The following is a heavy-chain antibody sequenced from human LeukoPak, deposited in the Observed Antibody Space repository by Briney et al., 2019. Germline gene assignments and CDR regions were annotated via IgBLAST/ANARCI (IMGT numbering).Heavy chain of an antibody. Sequence: GASVKVSCKASGYTFTSYDISWVRQAPGQGLEWMGWISAYNGNTNYAQKLQGRVTMTTDTSTSTAYMELRSLRSDDTAVYYCARVGDTYYDILTGYYINDYWGQGTLVTVSS. CDR2: ISAYNGNT. V-gene: IGHV1-18*01. D-gene: IGHD3-9*01. J-gene: IGHJ4*02. CDR1: GYTFTSYD. CDR3: ARVGDTYYDILTGYYINDY.